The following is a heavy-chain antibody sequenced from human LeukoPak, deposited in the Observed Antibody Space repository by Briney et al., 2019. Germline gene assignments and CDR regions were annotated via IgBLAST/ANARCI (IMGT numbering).Heavy chain of an antibody. V-gene: IGHV4-34*01. Sequence: SETLSLTCAVSGGSFSPHYWNWIRQSPGKGLEWIGEINHSGNTIYNPSLKSRVTISIDTSKNQFSLRLTSVTAADTAVYYCAKSNGYGLVDIWGQGTMVTVSS. J-gene: IGHJ3*02. CDR2: INHSGNT. CDR1: GGSFSPHY. D-gene: IGHD3-10*01. CDR3: AKSNGYGLVDI.